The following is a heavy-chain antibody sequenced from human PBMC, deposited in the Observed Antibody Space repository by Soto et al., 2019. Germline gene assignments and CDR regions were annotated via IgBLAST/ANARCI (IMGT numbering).Heavy chain of an antibody. D-gene: IGHD3-22*01. Sequence: ASVKVSCKASGYTFTGYYMHWVRQAPGQGLEWMGWINPNSGGTNYAQKFQGRVTMTRDTSISTAYMELSRLRSDDTAVYYCARESYDSSGYSSWGQGTLVTVSS. CDR1: GYTFTGYY. J-gene: IGHJ5*02. CDR3: ARESYDSSGYSS. V-gene: IGHV1-2*02. CDR2: INPNSGGT.